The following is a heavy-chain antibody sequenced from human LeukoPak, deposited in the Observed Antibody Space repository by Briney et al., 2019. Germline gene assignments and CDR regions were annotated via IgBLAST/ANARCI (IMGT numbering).Heavy chain of an antibody. CDR1: GGSFSDYY. D-gene: IGHD6-13*01. J-gene: IGHJ4*02. CDR2: INHSGST. Sequence: SETLSLTCAVYGGSFSDYYWSWIRQPPGKALGWIGEINHSGSTNYNPSLKSRVTISVDTSKNQFSLRLSSLTAADAAVYYCARAQTTAATPYYFDYWGQGTLVTVSS. V-gene: IGHV4-34*01. CDR3: ARAQTTAATPYYFDY.